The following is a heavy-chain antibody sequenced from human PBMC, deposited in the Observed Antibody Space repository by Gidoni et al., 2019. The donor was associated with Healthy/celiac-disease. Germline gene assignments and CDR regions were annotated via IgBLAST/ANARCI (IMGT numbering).Heavy chain of an antibody. D-gene: IGHD6-13*01. CDR2: IIPIFGTA. V-gene: IGHV1-69*06. CDR3: ARGGNRVAAAGDWFDP. CDR1: GGTFSSYA. J-gene: IGHJ5*02. Sequence: QVQLVQSGAEVKKPGSSVKVSCKASGGTFSSYAISWVRQAPGQGLEWMGGIIPIFGTANYAQKFQGRVTITADKSTSTAYMELSSLRSEDTAVYYCARGGNRVAAAGDWFDPWGQGTLVTVSS.